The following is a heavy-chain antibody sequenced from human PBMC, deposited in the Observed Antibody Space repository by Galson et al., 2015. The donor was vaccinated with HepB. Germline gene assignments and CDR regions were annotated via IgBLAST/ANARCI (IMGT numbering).Heavy chain of an antibody. J-gene: IGHJ4*02. Sequence: SLRLSCAASGFTFSSYAMHWVRQVPGKGLEWVAVISYDGSNKYYADSVKGRFTISRDNSKNTLYLQMNSLRAEDTAVYYCARPVAGIWGQGTLVTVSS. CDR1: GFTFSSYA. CDR3: ARPVAGI. D-gene: IGHD6-19*01. V-gene: IGHV3-30*04. CDR2: ISYDGSNK.